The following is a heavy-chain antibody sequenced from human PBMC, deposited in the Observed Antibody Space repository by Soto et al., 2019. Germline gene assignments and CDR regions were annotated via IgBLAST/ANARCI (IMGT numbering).Heavy chain of an antibody. Sequence: SETLSLTCTVSGGSISTHYWGWIRQPPGRGLEWIGYIYYRGSTNYNSSLKSRVTISIDTSKNQFSLELSSVTAADTAVYYCARLSNSWQYYYYYYMDVWGKGTTVTVSS. D-gene: IGHD6-13*01. CDR3: ARLSNSWQYYYYYYMDV. J-gene: IGHJ6*03. CDR1: GGSISTHY. V-gene: IGHV4-59*08. CDR2: IYYRGST.